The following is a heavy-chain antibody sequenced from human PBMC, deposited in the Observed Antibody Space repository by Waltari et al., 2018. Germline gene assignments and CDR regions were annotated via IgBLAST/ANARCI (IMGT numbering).Heavy chain of an antibody. J-gene: IGHJ4*02. CDR1: GGSISSYY. D-gene: IGHD3-22*01. Sequence: QVQLQESGPGLVKPSETLSLTCTVSGGSISSYYWSWIRQPPGKGLEWIGYIYYSGSTNYNPSLKSRVTISVDTSKNQFSLKLSSVTAADTAVYYCTSPSEVGDSSGTAGYWGQGTLVTVSS. V-gene: IGHV4-59*08. CDR3: TSPSEVGDSSGTAGY. CDR2: IYYSGST.